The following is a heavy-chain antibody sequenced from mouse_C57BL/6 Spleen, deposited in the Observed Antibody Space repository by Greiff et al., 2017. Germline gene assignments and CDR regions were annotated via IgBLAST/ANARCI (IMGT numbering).Heavy chain of an antibody. Sequence: LQESGPELVKPGASVKISCKASGYAFSSSWMNWVTQRPGKGLEWIGRIYPGNGDTNYNGNFKGKATLTEDTSSSTAYMQLSSLTSEDSAVYFCARDYGRTYYAMDYWGQGTSVTVSS. CDR3: ARDYGRTYYAMDY. J-gene: IGHJ4*01. CDR1: GYAFSSSW. V-gene: IGHV1-82*01. D-gene: IGHD1-1*01. CDR2: IYPGNGDT.